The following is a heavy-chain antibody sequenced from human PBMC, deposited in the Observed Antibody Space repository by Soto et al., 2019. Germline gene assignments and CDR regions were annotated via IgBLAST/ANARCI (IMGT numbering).Heavy chain of an antibody. CDR3: ASGRNSWYGGMDV. D-gene: IGHD6-13*01. J-gene: IGHJ6*02. Sequence: QVQLQQWGAGLLKPSETLSLTCAVYGGSFSGYYWSWIRQAPGKGLEWIGEINHSGRTNYNPSLKSRATIAVDTSKNQFSLKLSSVTAADTAVYYCASGRNSWYGGMDVWGQGTTVIVSS. V-gene: IGHV4-34*01. CDR2: INHSGRT. CDR1: GGSFSGYY.